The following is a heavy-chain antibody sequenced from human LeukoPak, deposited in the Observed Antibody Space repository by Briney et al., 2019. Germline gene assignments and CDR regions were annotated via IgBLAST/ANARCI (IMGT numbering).Heavy chain of an antibody. CDR2: IIPILGIA. D-gene: IGHD1-26*01. V-gene: IGHV1-69*04. Sequence: SVKVSCKASGGTFSSYAISWVRQAPGQGLEWMGRIIPILGIANYAQKFQGRVTITADKSTSTAYMELSSLRSEDTAVYYCARDTWGWEPTESMAAGANDYWGQGTLVTVSS. CDR1: GGTFSSYA. CDR3: ARDTWGWEPTESMAAGANDY. J-gene: IGHJ4*02.